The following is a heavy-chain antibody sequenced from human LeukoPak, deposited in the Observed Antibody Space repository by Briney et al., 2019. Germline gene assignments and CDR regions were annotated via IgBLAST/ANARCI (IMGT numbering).Heavy chain of an antibody. D-gene: IGHD2-2*01. CDR2: IYYSGST. J-gene: IGHJ6*04. CDR1: GGSISSYY. V-gene: IGHV4-59*01. CDR3: ARAGGIVVVPAAPNEYYYYGMDV. Sequence: SETLSLTCTVSGGSISSYYWSWLRQPPGKGPEGIGYIYYSGSTYYNPSLKSRVTISVDTSKNQFSLKLSSVTAADTAVYYCARAGGIVVVPAAPNEYYYYGMDVWGKGTTVTVSS.